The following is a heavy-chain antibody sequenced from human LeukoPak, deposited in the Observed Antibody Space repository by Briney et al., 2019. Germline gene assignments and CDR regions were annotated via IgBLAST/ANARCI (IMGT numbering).Heavy chain of an antibody. V-gene: IGHV4-34*01. CDR2: INHSGST. CDR1: GGSFSGYY. J-gene: IGHJ6*03. CDR3: ARRGKMVQPTYYYYMDV. Sequence: PSETLPLTCAVYGGSFSGYYRSWIRQPPGKGLEWIGEINHSGSTNYNPSLKSRVTISVDTSKNQFSLKLSSVTAADTAVYYCARRGKMVQPTYYYYMDVWGKGTTVTVSS. D-gene: IGHD3-10*01.